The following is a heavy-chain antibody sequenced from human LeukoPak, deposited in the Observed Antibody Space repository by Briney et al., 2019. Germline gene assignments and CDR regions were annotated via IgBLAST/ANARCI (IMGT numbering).Heavy chain of an antibody. Sequence: SETLSLTCTVSGGSITIDTYYCAWIRQTPGRGLEWIGSVYYSGRTDYNPSLKSRVTISVDTSENQLSLSLKSATAADTAVYYCARRVTFGGVGFGYWGQGTLVSVSS. D-gene: IGHD3-16*01. J-gene: IGHJ4*02. CDR1: GGSITIDTYY. V-gene: IGHV4-39*01. CDR3: ARRVTFGGVGFGY. CDR2: VYYSGRT.